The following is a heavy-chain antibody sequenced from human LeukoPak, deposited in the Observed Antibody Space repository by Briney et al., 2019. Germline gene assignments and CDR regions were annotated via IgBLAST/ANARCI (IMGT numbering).Heavy chain of an antibody. CDR1: GFTFDDYA. CDR3: AKGPYSSSWSDY. Sequence: PGGSLRLSCAASGFTFDDYAMHWVRQAPGKGLEWVSGISWNSGSIGYADSVKGRFTISRDNAKNSLYLQMNSLRAEDTAVYYCAKGPYSSSWSDYWGQGTLVTVSS. J-gene: IGHJ4*02. D-gene: IGHD6-13*01. V-gene: IGHV3-9*01. CDR2: ISWNSGSI.